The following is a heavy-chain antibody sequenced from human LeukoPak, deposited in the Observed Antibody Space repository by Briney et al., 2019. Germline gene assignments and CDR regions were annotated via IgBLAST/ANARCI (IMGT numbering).Heavy chain of an antibody. CDR2: IYYSGST. J-gene: IGHJ4*02. Sequence: SETLSLTCTVSGGSISSYYWSWIRQPPGKGLEWIGYIYYSGSTNYNPSLKSRVTISVDTSKNQFSLKLSSVAAADTAVYYCATLDYWGQGTLVTVSS. CDR3: ATLDY. CDR1: GGSISSYY. V-gene: IGHV4-59*01.